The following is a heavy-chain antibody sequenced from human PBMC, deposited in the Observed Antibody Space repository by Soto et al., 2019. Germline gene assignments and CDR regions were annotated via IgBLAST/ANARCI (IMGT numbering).Heavy chain of an antibody. V-gene: IGHV4-34*01. D-gene: IGHD6-19*01. Sequence: PSETLSLTCAVYGGSFSGYYWSWIRQPPGKGLEWIGEINHSGSTNYNPSLKSRVTISVDTSKNQFSLKLSSVTAADTAVYYCARGRAAAVAGTDYWSQGTLVTVS. CDR2: INHSGST. CDR1: GGSFSGYY. CDR3: ARGRAAAVAGTDY. J-gene: IGHJ4*02.